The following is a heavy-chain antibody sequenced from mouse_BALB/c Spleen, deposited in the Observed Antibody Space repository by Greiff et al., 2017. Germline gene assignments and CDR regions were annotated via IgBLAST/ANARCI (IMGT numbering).Heavy chain of an antibody. CDR2: IRNKANGYTT. V-gene: IGHV7-3*02. Sequence: EVKLVESGGGLVQPGGSLRLSCATSGFTFTDYYMSWVRQPPGKALEWLGFIRNKANGYTTEYSASVKGRFTISRDNSRGILYLQMNTLRAEDSATYYCARDCNYDVYCYFDVWGAGTTVTVSS. D-gene: IGHD2-4*01. CDR3: ARDCNYDVYCYFDV. J-gene: IGHJ1*01. CDR1: GFTFTDYY.